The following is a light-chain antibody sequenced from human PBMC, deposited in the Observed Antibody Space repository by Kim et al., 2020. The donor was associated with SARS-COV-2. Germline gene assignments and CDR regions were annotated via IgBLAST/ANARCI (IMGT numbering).Light chain of an antibody. CDR3: NSRDSSGNHHV. J-gene: IGLJ1*01. CDR1: SLRSYY. Sequence: SSELTQDPAVSVALGQTVRITCQGDSLRSYYANWYQQKPGQAPVLVIYDKNNRPSGIPDRFSGSSSGHTASLTITGAQAEDEADYYCNSRDSSGNHHVFGTGTKVTVL. CDR2: DKN. V-gene: IGLV3-19*01.